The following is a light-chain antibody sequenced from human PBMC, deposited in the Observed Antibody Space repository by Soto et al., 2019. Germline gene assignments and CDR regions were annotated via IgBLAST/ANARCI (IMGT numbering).Light chain of an antibody. V-gene: IGKV3-15*01. CDR2: GAS. CDR3: QQYNNWPPPIT. J-gene: IGKJ5*01. CDR1: QSVNNN. Sequence: EIVMTQSPATLSVSPGERATLSCRASQSVNNNLAWYQQKPGQAPRLLISGASTRATDIPARFSGSGSGTELTLTISSLQSEDFAVYYCQQYNNWPPPITFGQGTRLEIK.